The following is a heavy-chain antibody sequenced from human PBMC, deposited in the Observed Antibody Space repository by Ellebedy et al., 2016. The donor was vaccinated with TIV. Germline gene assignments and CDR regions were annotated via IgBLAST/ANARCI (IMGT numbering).Heavy chain of an antibody. CDR2: ISSSSSTI. J-gene: IGHJ6*02. CDR3: ASPFWSGTYYYYGMDV. Sequence: GGSLRLXCAASGFTFSSYSMNWVRQAPGKGLEWVSYISSSSSTIYYADSVKGRFTIYRDNAKNSLYLQMNSLRDEDTAVYYCASPFWSGTYYYYGMDVWGQGTTVTVSS. D-gene: IGHD3-3*01. CDR1: GFTFSSYS. V-gene: IGHV3-48*02.